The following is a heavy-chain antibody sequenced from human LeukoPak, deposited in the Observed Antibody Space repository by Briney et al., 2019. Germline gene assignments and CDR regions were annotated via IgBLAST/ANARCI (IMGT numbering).Heavy chain of an antibody. D-gene: IGHD1-1*01. V-gene: IGHV3-48*03. CDR2: ISSSGTII. Sequence: GGSLRLSCAASGFSFSAYEMVWVRQAPGMGLEWTSYISSSGTIIYYADSVKGRFTISRDYAKNSLYLQMNSLRAEDTAVYYCARESGSATWYYGMDVWGQGTTVTVSS. CDR1: GFSFSAYE. J-gene: IGHJ6*02. CDR3: ARESGSATWYYGMDV.